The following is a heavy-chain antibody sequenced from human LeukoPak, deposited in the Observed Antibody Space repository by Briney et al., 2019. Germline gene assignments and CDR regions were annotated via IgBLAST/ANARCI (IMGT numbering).Heavy chain of an antibody. D-gene: IGHD2-2*01. V-gene: IGHV4-34*01. Sequence: SETLSLTCAVYGGSFSGYYWSWIRQPPGKGLEWIGEINHSGSTNYNPSLKSRVTISVDTSKNQFSLKLSSVTAADTAVYYCTRAPYCSSTSCYEGGAYWGQEPWSPSPQ. CDR1: GGSFSGYY. CDR2: INHSGST. J-gene: IGHJ4*01. CDR3: TRAPYCSSTSCYEGGAY.